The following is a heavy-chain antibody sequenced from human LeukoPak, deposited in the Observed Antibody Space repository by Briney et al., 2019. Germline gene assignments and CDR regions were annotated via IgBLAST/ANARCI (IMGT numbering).Heavy chain of an antibody. CDR2: IYYSGST. J-gene: IGHJ3*02. CDR1: GGSISSYY. D-gene: IGHD1-26*01. CDR3: ARGKWELESGEAFDI. Sequence: SETLSLTCTVSGGSISSYYWSWIRQPPGKGLEWIGYIYYSGSTNYNPSLKSRVTISVDTSKNQFSLKLSSVTAADTAVYYCARGKWELESGEAFDIWGQGTMVTVSS. V-gene: IGHV4-59*01.